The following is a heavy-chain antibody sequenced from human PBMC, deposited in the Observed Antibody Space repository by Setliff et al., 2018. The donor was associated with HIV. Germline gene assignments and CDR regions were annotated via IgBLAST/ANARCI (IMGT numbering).Heavy chain of an antibody. V-gene: IGHV1-18*01. CDR3: VRLTADRTNYYYYMDV. CDR2: IDSNNGNR. Sequence: ASVKVSCKASGYSLSTYAISWVRQAPGQGLEWMGWIDSNNGNRSFAQKFRGRVTMTTDISTNTAYMEVRSLSFDDTAVYYCVRLTADRTNYYYYMDVWGKGTTGTVSS. CDR1: GYSLSTYA. J-gene: IGHJ6*03. D-gene: IGHD2-8*01.